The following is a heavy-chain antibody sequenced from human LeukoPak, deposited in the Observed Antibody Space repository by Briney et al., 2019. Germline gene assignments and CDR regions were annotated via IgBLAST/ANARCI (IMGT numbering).Heavy chain of an antibody. CDR1: GYRFTSYW. V-gene: IGHV5-51*01. CDR3: ARLLYYYDSSGYYLDY. D-gene: IGHD3-22*01. CDR2: IYPGDSDT. Sequence: GASLKISCKGSGYRFTSYWIGWVRQMPGKGLEWMGIIYPGDSDTRYSPSFQGQVTISADKSISTAYLQWSNLKASDTAMYYCARLLYYYDSSGYYLDYWGQGTLVTVSS. J-gene: IGHJ4*02.